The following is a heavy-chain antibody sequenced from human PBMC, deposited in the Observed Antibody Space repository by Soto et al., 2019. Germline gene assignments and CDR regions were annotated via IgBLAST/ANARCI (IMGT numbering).Heavy chain of an antibody. Sequence: QVHLVQSGAEVKKPGSSVKVSCKASGGTVSSYAITWVLQAPGKGLEWMGVFIPIFVSAHYAQKFQGRVTITADESTSTAYMELSGLRSEDTAIYYCARDLSSDSTGFRGYDLWGQGTLVTVS. V-gene: IGHV1-69*01. CDR1: GGTVSSYA. D-gene: IGHD3-22*01. CDR2: FIPIFVSA. CDR3: ARDLSSDSTGFRGYDL. J-gene: IGHJ4*02.